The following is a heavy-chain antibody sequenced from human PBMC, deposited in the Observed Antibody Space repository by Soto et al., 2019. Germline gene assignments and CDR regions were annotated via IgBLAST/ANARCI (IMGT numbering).Heavy chain of an antibody. CDR2: INHSGST. Sequence: SETLSLTCAVYGGSFSGYYWSWIRQPPGKGLEWIGEINHSGSTNYNPSLKSRVTISVDTSKNQFFLKLSSVTAADTAVYYCARASLWFGEFLVDYWGQGTLVTVSS. J-gene: IGHJ4*02. CDR3: ARASLWFGEFLVDY. CDR1: GGSFSGYY. V-gene: IGHV4-34*01. D-gene: IGHD3-10*01.